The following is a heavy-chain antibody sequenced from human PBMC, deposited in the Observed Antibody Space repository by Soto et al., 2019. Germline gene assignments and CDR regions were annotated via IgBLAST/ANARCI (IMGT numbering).Heavy chain of an antibody. D-gene: IGHD2-15*01. CDR2: IDNDGSVT. CDR1: GVTFSGYW. Sequence: PGGSLGLACAASGVTFSGYWMHWVRQAPGKGLVWVSRIDNDGSVTNYADFVEGRFTISRDDAKNTLYLQMNSLRAEDTAVYYCARDTPYNWFDPWGQGILVTVSS. V-gene: IGHV3-74*01. CDR3: ARDTPYNWFDP. J-gene: IGHJ5*02.